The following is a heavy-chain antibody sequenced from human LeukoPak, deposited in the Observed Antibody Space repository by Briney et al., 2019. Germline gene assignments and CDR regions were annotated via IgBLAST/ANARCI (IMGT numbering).Heavy chain of an antibody. J-gene: IGHJ3*02. V-gene: IGHV3-7*05. Sequence: GGSLRLSCAASGFTFSNYWMSWVRQAPGKGLEWVANIKQDGSEKYYVDSVKGRFTISRDNAKNSLYLQMNSLRAEDTAVYYCARGGLYYYDSSGYVGAFDIWGQGTMVTVSS. CDR2: IKQDGSEK. D-gene: IGHD3-22*01. CDR3: ARGGLYYYDSSGYVGAFDI. CDR1: GFTFSNYW.